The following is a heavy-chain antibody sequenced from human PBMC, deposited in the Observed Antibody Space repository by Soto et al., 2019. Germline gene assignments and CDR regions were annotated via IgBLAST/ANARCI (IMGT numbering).Heavy chain of an antibody. Sequence: EVQLVESGGGLVQPGGSLRLSCTASGFTFSRYSMNWVRQAPGKGLEWVSYISSGSSDIFYRDSVKGRFTISRDDAKNPLFLHMNSLRDEDTAVYFCAGRIAACPWYLDLWGSGTLVTVSS. CDR3: AGRIAACPWYLDL. CDR2: ISSGSSDI. J-gene: IGHJ2*01. CDR1: GFTFSRYS. D-gene: IGHD6-6*01. V-gene: IGHV3-48*02.